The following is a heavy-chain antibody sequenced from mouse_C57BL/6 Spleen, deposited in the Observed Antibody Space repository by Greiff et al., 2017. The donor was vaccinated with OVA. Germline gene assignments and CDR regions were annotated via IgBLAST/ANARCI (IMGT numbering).Heavy chain of an antibody. CDR2: ISYSGST. J-gene: IGHJ3*01. CDR1: GYSITSGYD. Sequence: EVQLVESGPGMVKPSQSLSLTCTVTGYSITSGYDWHWIRHFPGNKLEWMGYISYSGSTNYNPSLKSRISITHDTSKNHFFLKLNSVTTEDTATYYCARGTPFEGGFAYWGQGTLVTVSA. V-gene: IGHV3-1*01. CDR3: ARGTPFEGGFAY.